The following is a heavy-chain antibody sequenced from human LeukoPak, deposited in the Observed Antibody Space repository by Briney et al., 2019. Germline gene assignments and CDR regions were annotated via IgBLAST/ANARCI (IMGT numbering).Heavy chain of an antibody. J-gene: IGHJ4*02. CDR2: IYYSGST. Sequence: TSETLSLTCTVSGGSISSYYWSWIRQPPGKGLEWIGYIYYSGSTNYNPSLKSRVTISVDTSKNQFSLKLSSVTAADTAVYYCASYSGYEGYFDYWGQGTLVTVSS. V-gene: IGHV4-59*01. CDR1: GGSISSYY. CDR3: ASYSGYEGYFDY. D-gene: IGHD5-12*01.